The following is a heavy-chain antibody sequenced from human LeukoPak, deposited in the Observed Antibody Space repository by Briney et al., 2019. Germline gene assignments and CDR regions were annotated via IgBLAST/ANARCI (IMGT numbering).Heavy chain of an antibody. CDR3: ARGMDGGYFAAGFDP. J-gene: IGHJ5*02. Sequence: PGGSLRPSCAASGFTFSSYAMHWVRQAPGKGLEWVAVIPYDGSNKYYADSVKGRFTISRDNSKNTLYLQMNSLRAEDTAVYYCARGMDGGYFAAGFDPWGQGTLVTVSS. V-gene: IGHV3-30-3*01. CDR2: IPYDGSNK. CDR1: GFTFSSYA. D-gene: IGHD3-9*01.